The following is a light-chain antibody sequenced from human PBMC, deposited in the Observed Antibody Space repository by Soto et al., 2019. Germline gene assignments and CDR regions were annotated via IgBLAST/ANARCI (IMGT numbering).Light chain of an antibody. CDR1: QSVSVW. CDR2: KAS. V-gene: IGKV1-5*03. J-gene: IGKJ1*01. CDR3: QQYNSYPQT. Sequence: DIQLTQSPSTLSTSVGDRVTITCRASQSVSVWLAWYQQKPGKAPKLLIYKASSLESGVPSRFSGSGSGTEFTLTISSLQPDDFATYYCQQYNSYPQTFGQGTKVEIK.